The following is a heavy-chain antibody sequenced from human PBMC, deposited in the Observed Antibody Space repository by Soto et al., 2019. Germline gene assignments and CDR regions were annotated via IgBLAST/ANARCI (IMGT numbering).Heavy chain of an antibody. CDR3: ARGFMVRGVIGYDYYYGMDV. J-gene: IGHJ6*02. Sequence: QVQLQQWGAGLLKPSETLSLTCAVYGGSFSGYYWSWIRQPPGKGLEWIGEINHSGSTNYNPSLKSRVTISVDTSRNQSSLKLSSVTDADTAVYYWARGFMVRGVIGYDYYYGMDVWGQGTPVTVSS. CDR2: INHSGST. V-gene: IGHV4-34*01. CDR1: GGSFSGYY. D-gene: IGHD3-10*01.